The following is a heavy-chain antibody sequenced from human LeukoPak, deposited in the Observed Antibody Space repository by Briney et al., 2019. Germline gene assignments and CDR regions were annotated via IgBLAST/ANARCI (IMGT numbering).Heavy chain of an antibody. D-gene: IGHD3-3*01. J-gene: IGHJ3*02. CDR2: IYYNGST. CDR3: ARITDRTIFGEIMHGFDI. Sequence: SETLSLTCTVSGDSINNNNYYWGWIRQPPGKGLEWIGNIYYNGSTYYSPSLKSRGTISVDTSNNQFSLKLSSVTGADTAVYYCARITDRTIFGEIMHGFDIWGQGTPVTVSS. V-gene: IGHV4-39*01. CDR1: GDSINNNNYY.